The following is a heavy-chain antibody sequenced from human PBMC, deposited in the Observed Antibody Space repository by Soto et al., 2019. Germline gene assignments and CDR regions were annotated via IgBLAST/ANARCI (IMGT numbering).Heavy chain of an antibody. V-gene: IGHV3-23*01. CDR3: AKFMVVVVAATDI. D-gene: IGHD2-15*01. CDR2: ISGSGGST. J-gene: IGHJ3*02. Sequence: EVQLLESGGGLVQPGGSLRLSCAASGFTFSSYAMSWVRQAPGKGLEWVSAISGSGGSTYYADSVKGWFTISRDNSKNTLYLQMNSLRAEDTAVYYCAKFMVVVVAATDIWGQGTMVTVSS. CDR1: GFTFSSYA.